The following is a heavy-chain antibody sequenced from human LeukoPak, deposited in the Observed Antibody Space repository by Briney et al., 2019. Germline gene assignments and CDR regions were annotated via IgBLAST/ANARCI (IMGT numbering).Heavy chain of an antibody. D-gene: IGHD3-3*01. V-gene: IGHV1-24*01. CDR2: FDPEDGET. J-gene: IGHJ6*03. Sequence: ASVKVSCKVSGYTLTELSMHWVRQAPGKGLEWMGGFDPEDGETIYAQKFQGRVTMTRDTSISTAYMELSRLRSDDTAVYYCARAGTYYDFWRPFYYYYYMDVWGKGTTVTVSS. CDR3: ARAGTYYDFWRPFYYYYYMDV. CDR1: GYTLTELS.